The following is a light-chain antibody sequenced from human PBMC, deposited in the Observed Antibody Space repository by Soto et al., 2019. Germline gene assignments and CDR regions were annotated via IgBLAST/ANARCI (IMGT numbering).Light chain of an antibody. CDR2: KAS. Sequence: DIQMTQSPSTLSASVGDRVTIICRASQSISSWLAWYQQKPGKAPKLLISKASNLDSGVPSRFSGSGSGIEFNLTISSLQPEDFATYYCQQYNSFIWTFGRGTKVDIK. CDR1: QSISSW. CDR3: QQYNSFIWT. V-gene: IGKV1-5*03. J-gene: IGKJ1*01.